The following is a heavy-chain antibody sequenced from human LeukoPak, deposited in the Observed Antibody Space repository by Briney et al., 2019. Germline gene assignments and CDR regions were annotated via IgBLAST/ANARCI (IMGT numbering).Heavy chain of an antibody. CDR2: INPNSGGT. V-gene: IGHV1-2*02. Sequence: ASVKVSCKASGYTFTGYYMHWVRQAPGQGLEWMGWINPNSGGTNYAQKFQGRVTMTEDTSTDTAYMELSSLRSEDTAVYYCATDRGSYHGGYYFDYWGQGTLVTVSS. D-gene: IGHD1-26*01. CDR3: ATDRGSYHGGYYFDY. J-gene: IGHJ4*02. CDR1: GYTFTGYY.